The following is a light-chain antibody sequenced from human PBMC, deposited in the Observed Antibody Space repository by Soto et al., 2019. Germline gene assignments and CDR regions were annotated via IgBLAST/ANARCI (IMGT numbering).Light chain of an antibody. CDR2: DVT. J-gene: IGLJ2*01. V-gene: IGLV2-8*01. CDR3: SSFAGGGNPVL. Sequence: QSVLTQPPSASGSLGQSVTISCTGTSSAVGGYNYVSWHQQHPGKAPKVMIYDVTKRPPGVPDRFSGSKSGNTASLTVSGVQAEDEADYYCSSFAGGGNPVLLGGGTKLTVL. CDR1: SSAVGGYNY.